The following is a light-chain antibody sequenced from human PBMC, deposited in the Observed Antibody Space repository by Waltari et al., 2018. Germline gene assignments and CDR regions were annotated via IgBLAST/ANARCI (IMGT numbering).Light chain of an antibody. J-gene: IGKJ1*01. CDR3: QQSYSFPRT. Sequence: DIQMTQSPSSLSASVGDRVTITCRASQSISSYLNWYQQKPGKAPQLLIYTASSLQSGVPSRFSGSGSGTDFTLTISSLQPEDFATYYCQQSYSFPRTFGQGTKVEIK. CDR1: QSISSY. CDR2: TAS. V-gene: IGKV1-39*01.